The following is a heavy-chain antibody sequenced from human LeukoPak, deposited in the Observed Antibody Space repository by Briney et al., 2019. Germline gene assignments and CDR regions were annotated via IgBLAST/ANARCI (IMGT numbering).Heavy chain of an antibody. CDR2: IIPIFGTA. CDR3: ARDRDGALPL. D-gene: IGHD3-10*01. CDR1: GGTFSSYA. Sequence: SVKVSCKASGGTFSSYAISWVRQAPGQGLEWMGGIIPIFGTANYAQKFQGRVTITADESTSTAYMEPSSLRSEDTAVYYCARDRDGALPLWGQGTLVTVSS. V-gene: IGHV1-69*01. J-gene: IGHJ4*02.